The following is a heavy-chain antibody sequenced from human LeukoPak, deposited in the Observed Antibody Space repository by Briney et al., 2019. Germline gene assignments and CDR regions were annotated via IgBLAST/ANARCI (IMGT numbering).Heavy chain of an antibody. J-gene: IGHJ4*02. Sequence: PGGSLRPSCEASGFSFSDYYMTWIRQAPGKGLEWISYISTSSHMIYYADSVKGRFTISRDNAKNSLYLQMNSLRAEDTAVYYCGRDGSGSPDYWGQGTLVTVSS. V-gene: IGHV3-11*01. CDR1: GFSFSDYY. D-gene: IGHD1-26*01. CDR2: ISTSSHMI. CDR3: GRDGSGSPDY.